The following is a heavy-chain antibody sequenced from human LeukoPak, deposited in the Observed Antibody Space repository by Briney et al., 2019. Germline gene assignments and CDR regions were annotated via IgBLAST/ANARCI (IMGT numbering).Heavy chain of an antibody. CDR2: ITNSGDET. Sequence: PGGSLRLSCTPSGFTFSLYAVDWVRQAPRKGLEWVSGITNSGDETFYGDAAKGRFTISRDNSKNTLYLQINRLRAEDTAIFYCVKEGGGGAFDIWGQGTMVTVSS. D-gene: IGHD2-15*01. V-gene: IGHV3-23*01. J-gene: IGHJ3*02. CDR3: VKEGGGGAFDI. CDR1: GFTFSLYA.